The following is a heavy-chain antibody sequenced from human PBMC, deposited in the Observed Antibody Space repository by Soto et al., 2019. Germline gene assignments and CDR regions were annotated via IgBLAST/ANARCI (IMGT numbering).Heavy chain of an antibody. CDR3: ARAPERNRWFGESYYFDY. J-gene: IGHJ4*02. CDR2: IYYSGST. CDR1: GGSISSYY. V-gene: IGHV4-59*01. D-gene: IGHD3-10*01. Sequence: PSETLSLTCTVSGGSISSYYWSWIRQPPGKGLEWIGYIYYSGSTNYNPSLKGRVTISVDTSKNQFSLKLSSVTAADTAVYYCARAPERNRWFGESYYFDYWGQGTLVTVSS.